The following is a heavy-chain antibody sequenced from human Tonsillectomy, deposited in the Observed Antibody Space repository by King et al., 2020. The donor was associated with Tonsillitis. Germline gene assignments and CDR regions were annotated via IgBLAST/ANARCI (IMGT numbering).Heavy chain of an antibody. D-gene: IGHD4-17*01. CDR1: GFTVSGNY. J-gene: IGHJ4*02. V-gene: IGHV3-53*01. Sequence: VQLVESGGGLIQPGGSLRLSCAASGFTVSGNYMSWVRQAPGKGLECVSVIYSGGSTYYADSVKGRFSISRDNSKNTLYLQMNSLRSEDTAVYYCARFAYGDYFDCWGQGSLVTVSS. CDR2: IYSGGST. CDR3: ARFAYGDYFDC.